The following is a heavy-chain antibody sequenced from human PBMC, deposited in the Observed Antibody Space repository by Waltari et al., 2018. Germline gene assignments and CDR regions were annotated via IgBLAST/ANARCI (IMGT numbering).Heavy chain of an antibody. V-gene: IGHV4-39*01. D-gene: IGHD3-9*01. J-gene: IGHJ5*02. CDR1: GGSISSESYY. CDR3: ARLSYHIVTGYGWFDP. CDR2: ISYSGST. Sequence: QLQLQESGPGLVKPSETLSLTCTVSGGSISSESYYWGWLRQPPGKGLEWIGIISYSGSTHYSPSLKSRVTISVDTSKNQFSLKLSSVTAADTAVYYCARLSYHIVTGYGWFDPWGLGTLVTVSS.